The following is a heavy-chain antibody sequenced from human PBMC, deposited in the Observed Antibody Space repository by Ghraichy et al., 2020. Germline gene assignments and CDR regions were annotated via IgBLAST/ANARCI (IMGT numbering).Heavy chain of an antibody. D-gene: IGHD2-8*01. Sequence: SVKVSCKASGGTFSSSGFSWVRQAPGQGLEWMGRILPILDIVHYAQKFQGRVTITADKSTNTAYMELSNLRSEDTAVYYCARDPYCTSAVCRPYWYFNLWGRGTLVTVSS. CDR3: ARDPYCTSAVCRPYWYFNL. CDR1: GGTFSSSG. V-gene: IGHV1-69*04. CDR2: ILPILDIV. J-gene: IGHJ2*01.